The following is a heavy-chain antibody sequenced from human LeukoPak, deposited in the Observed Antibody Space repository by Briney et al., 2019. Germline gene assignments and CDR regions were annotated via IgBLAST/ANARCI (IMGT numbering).Heavy chain of an antibody. J-gene: IGHJ3*02. CDR2: IIPIFGTA. CDR3: ARGRSPNDAFDI. CDR1: GYTFTGYY. V-gene: IGHV1-69*06. Sequence: ASVKVSCKASGYTFTGYYMHWVRQAPGQGLEWMGGIIPIFGTANYAQKFQGRVTITADKSTSTAYMELSSLRSEDTAVYYCARGRSPNDAFDIWGQGTMVTVSS.